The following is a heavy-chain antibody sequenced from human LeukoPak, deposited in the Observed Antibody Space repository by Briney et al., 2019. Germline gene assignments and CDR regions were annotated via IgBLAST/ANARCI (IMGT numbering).Heavy chain of an antibody. D-gene: IGHD1-26*01. CDR1: GFTFNNAW. V-gene: IGHV3-7*05. CDR2: IKRDASEK. CDR3: ASAIVLRPGSLDY. Sequence: PGGSLRLSCAASGFTFNNAWMSWVRQAPGKGLEWVANIKRDASEKYYVDSVKGRFTISRDNAKNSLFLQMNSLRAEDTAVYYCASAIVLRPGSLDYWGQGALATVSS. J-gene: IGHJ4*02.